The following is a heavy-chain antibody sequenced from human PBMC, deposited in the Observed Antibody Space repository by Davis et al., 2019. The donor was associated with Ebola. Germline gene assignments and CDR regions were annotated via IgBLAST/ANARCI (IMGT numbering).Heavy chain of an antibody. J-gene: IGHJ4*02. CDR2: IHYTGNI. CDR3: VRGGYGDYGRGY. CDR1: GFTFTDYE. Sequence: GESLKISCAASGFTFTDYEMNWVRQAPGTGLEWISYIHYTGNIYYAASVKGRFTISRDNAKNSLYLQMNSLRVEDTGIYYCVRGGYGDYGRGYWGQGTLVTVSP. D-gene: IGHD4-17*01. V-gene: IGHV3-69-1*02.